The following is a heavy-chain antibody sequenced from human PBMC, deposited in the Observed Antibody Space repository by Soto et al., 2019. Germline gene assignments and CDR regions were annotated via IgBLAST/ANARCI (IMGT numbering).Heavy chain of an antibody. D-gene: IGHD2-15*01. CDR1: GFTFSNAW. CDR2: ISTNSNYI. CDR3: ATDTGDIEVVPATT. J-gene: IGHJ4*02. V-gene: IGHV3-21*04. Sequence: PGGSLRLSCAASGFTFSNAWMSWVRQPPGKGLEWLSSISTNSNYIRYADSVKGRFTISRDNAKNSLSLQMMNLRADDTAMYYCATDTGDIEVVPATTWGRGTLVTVSS.